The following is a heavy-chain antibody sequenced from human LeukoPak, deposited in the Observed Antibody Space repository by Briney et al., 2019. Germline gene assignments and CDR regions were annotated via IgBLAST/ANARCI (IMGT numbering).Heavy chain of an antibody. V-gene: IGHV1-46*01. D-gene: IGHD6-19*01. J-gene: IGHJ4*02. CDR2: INPSGGTT. CDR1: Y. CDR3: ARGIAVAYDY. Sequence: YXXXXRQAPGEXXELMGIINPSGGTTSYAQTFQGRVTMTRDTSTSAVYMELSSLRSEDTAVYYCARGIAVAYDYWGQGTLVTVSS.